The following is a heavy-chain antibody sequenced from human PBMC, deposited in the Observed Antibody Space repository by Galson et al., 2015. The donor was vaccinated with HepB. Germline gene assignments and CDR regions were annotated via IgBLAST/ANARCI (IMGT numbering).Heavy chain of an antibody. D-gene: IGHD4-23*01. Sequence: SVKVSCKASGGTFSSYAISWVRQAPGQGLEWMGGVIPVFGTANYAQNFHGRVTISADESTSTAFMELSSLRSEDTAVYYCARDPNYVGKEYSFDYWGQGTLITVSS. J-gene: IGHJ4*02. CDR1: GGTFSSYA. V-gene: IGHV1-69*13. CDR3: ARDPNYVGKEYSFDY. CDR2: VIPVFGTA.